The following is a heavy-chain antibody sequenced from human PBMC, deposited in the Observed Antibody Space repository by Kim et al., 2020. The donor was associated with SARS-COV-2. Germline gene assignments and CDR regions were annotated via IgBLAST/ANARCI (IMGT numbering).Heavy chain of an antibody. CDR2: IKSDGSNT. J-gene: IGHJ6*01. V-gene: IGHV3-74*01. D-gene: IGHD6-19*01. Sequence: GGSLRLSCAASGFIFSSYWMHWVRQAPGKGLVWVSRIKSDGSNTGYADSVKGRFTISRDNAKNTLYLQMNSLRVEDTAVYYCARSFSVAVSNPYYYGMDV. CDR1: GFIFSSYW. CDR3: ARSFSVAVSNPYYYGMDV.